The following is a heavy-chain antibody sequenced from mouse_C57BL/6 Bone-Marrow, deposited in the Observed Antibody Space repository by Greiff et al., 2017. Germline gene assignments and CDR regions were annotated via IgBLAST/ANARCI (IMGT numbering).Heavy chain of an antibody. Sequence: EVHLVESGGGLVKPGGSLKLSCAASGFTFSDYGMHWVRQAPEKGLEWVAYISSGSSTIYYADTVKGRFTISRDNAKNTLFLQMTSLRSEDTAMYYGAEGNCEREMDYWGQGTSVTVSS. J-gene: IGHJ4*01. V-gene: IGHV5-17*01. D-gene: IGHD2-1*01. CDR2: ISSGSSTI. CDR3: AEGNCEREMDY. CDR1: GFTFSDYG.